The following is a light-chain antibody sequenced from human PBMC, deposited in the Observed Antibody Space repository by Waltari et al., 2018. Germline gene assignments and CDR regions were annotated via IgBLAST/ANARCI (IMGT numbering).Light chain of an antibody. CDR2: DDS. CDR1: NIGSRS. V-gene: IGLV3-21*02. CDR3: QVWDGNSDHWV. J-gene: IGLJ3*02. Sequence: SYVLTQAPSVSVAPGQTARITCEGTNIGSRSVHWYQQRPGQAPVLVVYDDSDRPSGIPGRFSGSNSGNTATLTISRVEDGDEADYYCQVWDGNSDHWVFGGGTKLTVL.